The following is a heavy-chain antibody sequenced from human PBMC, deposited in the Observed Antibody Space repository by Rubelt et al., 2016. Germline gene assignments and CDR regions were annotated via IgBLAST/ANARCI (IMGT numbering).Heavy chain of an antibody. D-gene: IGHD4-17*01. V-gene: IGHV3-23*04. CDR1: GFAFSSYA. CDR2: IGNSGDST. Sequence: QLVESGGGLVQPGGSLRLSCSASGFAFSSYAMSWVRQAPGKGLEWVLGIGNSGDSTYYAESVKGRFTTSRDNSKNTVDLQMNSLRVEDTAVYFCAKTRGTDTPTTVDYWGQGSLVTVSS. CDR3: AKTRGTDTPTTVDY. J-gene: IGHJ4*02.